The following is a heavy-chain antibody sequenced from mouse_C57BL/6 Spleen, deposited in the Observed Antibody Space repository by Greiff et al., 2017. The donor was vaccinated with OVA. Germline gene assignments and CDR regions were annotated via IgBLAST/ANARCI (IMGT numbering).Heavy chain of an antibody. J-gene: IGHJ1*03. CDR3: ARDYGSSYVDWYFDV. CDR1: GFNIKDYY. V-gene: IGHV14-2*01. D-gene: IGHD1-1*01. CDR2: IDPEDGET. Sequence: EVQLQQSGAELVKPGASVKLSCTASGFNIKDYYMHWVKQRTEQGLAWIGRIDPEDGETKSAPKFQGKATITADTSSNTAYLQLSSLTSEDTAVYYCARDYGSSYVDWYFDVWGTGTTVTVSS.